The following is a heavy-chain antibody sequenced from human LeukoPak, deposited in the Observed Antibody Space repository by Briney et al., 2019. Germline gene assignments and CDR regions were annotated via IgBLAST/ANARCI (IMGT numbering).Heavy chain of an antibody. Sequence: ASVKVSCKASGYTFTGYYMHWVRQAPGQGLEWMGWINPNSGGTNYAQKFQGRVTMTRDTSISTAYMELSRLRSDDTAVYYCAREPAIENYYDSSGYYRGGDYWGQGTLVTVSS. CDR3: AREPAIENYYDSSGYYRGGDY. CDR2: INPNSGGT. V-gene: IGHV1-2*02. D-gene: IGHD3-22*01. J-gene: IGHJ4*02. CDR1: GYTFTGYY.